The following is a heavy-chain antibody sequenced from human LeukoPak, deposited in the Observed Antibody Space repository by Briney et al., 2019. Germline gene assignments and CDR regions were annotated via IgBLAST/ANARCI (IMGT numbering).Heavy chain of an antibody. CDR2: ISAYTGNT. Sequence: ASVKVSFKASGYTFNYYGITWVRLAPGQGLEWMGWISAYTGNTNYAQKLQGRVTMTTDTSTSTAYMELRSLRSDDTAVYYCARGGYSYGYMGYSDYWGQGTLVTVSS. J-gene: IGHJ4*02. V-gene: IGHV1-18*01. CDR1: GYTFNYYG. CDR3: ARGGYSYGYMGYSDY. D-gene: IGHD5-18*01.